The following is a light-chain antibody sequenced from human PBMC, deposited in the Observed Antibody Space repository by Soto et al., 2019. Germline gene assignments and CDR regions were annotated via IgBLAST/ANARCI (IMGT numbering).Light chain of an antibody. Sequence: IEMTQSPATLSVSPGERATLSCRASQSVSSNLAWYQQKPGQAPRLLIYGASTRATGIPARFSGSGSGTEFTLTISSLQSEDFAVYFCQQYKNWPPWTFGHGTMVDI. CDR1: QSVSSN. CDR2: GAS. CDR3: QQYKNWPPWT. V-gene: IGKV3-15*01. J-gene: IGKJ1*01.